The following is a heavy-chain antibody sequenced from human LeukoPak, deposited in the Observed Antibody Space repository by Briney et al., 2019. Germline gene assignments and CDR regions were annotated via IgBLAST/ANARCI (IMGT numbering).Heavy chain of an antibody. V-gene: IGHV4-39*01. J-gene: IGHJ4*02. CDR1: GGSISSSSYY. D-gene: IGHD6-19*01. CDR3: APLPGSGWSPFGRYFDY. Sequence: SSETLSLTCTVSGGSISSSSYYWGWIRQPPGKGLEWIGSIYYSGSTYYNPSLKSRVTISVDTSKNQFSLKLSSVTAADTAVYYCAPLPGSGWSPFGRYFDYWGQGTLVTVSS. CDR2: IYYSGST.